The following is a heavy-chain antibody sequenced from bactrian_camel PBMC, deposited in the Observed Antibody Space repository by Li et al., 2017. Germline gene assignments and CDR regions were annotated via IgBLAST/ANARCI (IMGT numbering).Heavy chain of an antibody. CDR3: AADQYAFGLGNAYRY. CDR1: GSIQRTNC. CDR2: IYTGSGNT. Sequence: QLVESGGGSVQAGGSLRLSCAASGSIQRTNCMGWFRQAPGKEREGVARIYTGSGNTYYADSVKGRFTISQDNAKNTVYLQMDSLKPEDSAMYYCAADQYAFGLGNAYRYWGQGTQVTVS. V-gene: IGHV3S54*01. J-gene: IGHJ4*01. D-gene: IGHD3*01.